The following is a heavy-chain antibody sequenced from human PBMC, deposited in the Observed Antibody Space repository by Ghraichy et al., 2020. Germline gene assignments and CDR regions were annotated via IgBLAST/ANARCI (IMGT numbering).Heavy chain of an antibody. CDR2: IYYTGTT. Sequence: SETLSLTCTDSGGSIISYYWSWIRQPPGKGLEWIGYIYYTGTTNYNPSLKSRLTISVDTSTNHFSLRLSSVTAADTAIYYCARYTVAAAGSFYYFDYWGQGKLVTVSS. D-gene: IGHD6-13*01. J-gene: IGHJ4*02. CDR1: GGSIISYY. CDR3: ARYTVAAAGSFYYFDY. V-gene: IGHV4-59*01.